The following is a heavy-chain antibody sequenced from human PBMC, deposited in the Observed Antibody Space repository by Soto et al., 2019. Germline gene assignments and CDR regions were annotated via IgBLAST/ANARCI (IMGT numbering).Heavy chain of an antibody. V-gene: IGHV1-46*01. CDR2: INPKGGST. D-gene: IGHD1-26*01. J-gene: IGHJ5*02. Sequence: ASVKVSCNAPAYTFTSYYLHWVRQAPEHGLEWMGIINPKGGSTRCGQTFQGRITRTTDTSTSTVCMELRSLRSEGTAVYYCARSSGGLFGIIIEGSNWLAPWRQGSLVTVSS. CDR1: AYTFTSYY. CDR3: ARSSGGLFGIIIEGSNWLAP.